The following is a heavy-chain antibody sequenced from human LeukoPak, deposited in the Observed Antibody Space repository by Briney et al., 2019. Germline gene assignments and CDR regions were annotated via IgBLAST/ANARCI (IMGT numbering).Heavy chain of an antibody. CDR1: GFSFSDHA. J-gene: IGHJ4*02. CDR3: AKQWLVGI. Sequence: GGALRLSCAASGFSFSDHAMNWVRQAPGKGLEWVSSLSETGDTTDYADSVKGRFTIFRDNSKNTLYLQLNSLRPDDTAVYYCAKQWLVGIWGQGPLVTVSS. D-gene: IGHD6-19*01. V-gene: IGHV3-23*01. CDR2: LSETGDTT.